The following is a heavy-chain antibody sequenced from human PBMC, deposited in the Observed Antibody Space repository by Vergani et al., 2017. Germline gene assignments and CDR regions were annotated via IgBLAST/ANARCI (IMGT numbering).Heavy chain of an antibody. V-gene: IGHV4-38-2*01. CDR1: GYSLSSGYY. CDR3: ARQVMIVVVKG. CDR2: IYHSGST. D-gene: IGHD3-22*01. J-gene: IGHJ4*02. Sequence: QVQLQESGPGLVKPSETLSLTCAVSGYSLSSGYYWGWIRQPPGKGLEWFGSIYHSGSTYYNPSLKSRVTISVDTSKNQFSLKLGSVTAADTAVYYCARQVMIVVVKGWGQGTLVTVSS.